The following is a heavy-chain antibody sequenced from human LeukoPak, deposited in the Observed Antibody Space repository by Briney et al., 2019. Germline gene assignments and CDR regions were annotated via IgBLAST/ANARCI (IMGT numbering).Heavy chain of an antibody. CDR1: GGSISSYY. D-gene: IGHD2-8*02. Sequence: SETLSLTCTVSGGSISSYYWSWIRQPPGKGLEWIGYIYYSGSTHYNPSLKSRVTISVDTSKNQFSLKLNSVTPADTAVYYCARGFWSRYFDYWGQGTLVTVSS. CDR2: IYYSGST. J-gene: IGHJ4*02. CDR3: ARGFWSRYFDY. V-gene: IGHV4-59*08.